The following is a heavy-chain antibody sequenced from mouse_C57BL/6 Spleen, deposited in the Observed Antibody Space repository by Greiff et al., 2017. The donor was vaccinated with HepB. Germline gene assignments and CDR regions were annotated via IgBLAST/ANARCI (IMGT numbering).Heavy chain of an antibody. D-gene: IGHD5-2*01. CDR2: IRSKSNNYAT. J-gene: IGHJ1*03. CDR3: VRNSYWYFDV. CDR1: GFSFNTYA. V-gene: IGHV10-1*01. Sequence: DAGGGLVQPKGSLKLSCAASGFSFNTYAMNWVRQAPGKGLEWVARIRSKSNNYATYYADSVKDRFTISRDDSESMLYLQMNNLKTEDTAMYYCVRNSYWYFDVWGTGTTVTVSS.